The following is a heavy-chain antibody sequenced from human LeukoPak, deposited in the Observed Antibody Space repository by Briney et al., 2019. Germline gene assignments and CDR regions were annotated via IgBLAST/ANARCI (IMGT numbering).Heavy chain of an antibody. CDR1: GGSINNYY. D-gene: IGHD5-12*01. CDR3: ARHKAYSGYDYPYFDY. CDR2: VYYSGST. Sequence: PSETLSLTCTVSGGSINNYYWSWIRQSPGKGLEWIGYVYYSGSTNYNPSLKSRVTISVDTSQNQFSLKLNSVTAADTAVYYCARHKAYSGYDYPYFDYWGQGTLVTVSS. J-gene: IGHJ4*02. V-gene: IGHV4-59*08.